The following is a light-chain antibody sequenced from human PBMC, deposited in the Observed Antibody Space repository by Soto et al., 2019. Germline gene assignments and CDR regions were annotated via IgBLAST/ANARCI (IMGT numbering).Light chain of an antibody. V-gene: IGLV3-1*01. CDR1: KLGDKY. CDR3: QAWDISTVV. Sequence: SYELTQPPSVSVSPGQTASITCSGDKLGDKYTWWYQQKPGQSPVLVIYQDNKRPSGIPERFSGSNSGNTATLTISGTQAMDEADYYCQAWDISTVVFGGGTKVTVL. CDR2: QDN. J-gene: IGLJ2*01.